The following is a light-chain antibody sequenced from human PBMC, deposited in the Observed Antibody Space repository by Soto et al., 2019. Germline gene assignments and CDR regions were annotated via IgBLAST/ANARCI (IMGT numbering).Light chain of an antibody. CDR2: DVT. CDR1: SSDIGTYDY. CDR3: TSYVGSNNYV. Sequence: QSALTQPASVSGSPGQSITISCTGTSSDIGTYDYVSWYQQYPGKVPQLIIYDVTNRPSGVSSRSSGSKSGKTASLTISGLQAEDEADYHCTSYVGSNNYVFGTGTKLTVL. J-gene: IGLJ1*01. V-gene: IGLV2-14*03.